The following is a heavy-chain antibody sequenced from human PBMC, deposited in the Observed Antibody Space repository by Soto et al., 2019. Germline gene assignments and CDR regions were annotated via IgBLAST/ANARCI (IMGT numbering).Heavy chain of an antibody. D-gene: IGHD4-17*01. Sequence: EVQLLESGGGLVQPGGSLRLSCAASGFTFSSYAMTWVRQAPGKGLEWVSAISTTGGSTYYTDSVKGRFTISRDNSKNTLFLQMNSLRAEDTAVYYCAKLTTVTPGRSNDAFDIWGQGTMVTVSS. V-gene: IGHV3-23*01. CDR1: GFTFSSYA. CDR3: AKLTTVTPGRSNDAFDI. J-gene: IGHJ3*02. CDR2: ISTTGGST.